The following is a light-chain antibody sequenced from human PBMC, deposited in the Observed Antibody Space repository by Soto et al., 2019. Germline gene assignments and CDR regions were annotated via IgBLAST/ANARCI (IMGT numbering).Light chain of an antibody. CDR1: SSDVGSYNF. CDR3: CSYAGSSTYV. J-gene: IGLJ1*01. V-gene: IGLV2-23*02. CDR2: EVS. Sequence: QSALTQPASGSGSPGQSITISCTGTSSDVGSYNFVSWYQQHPGKAPKLMISEVSKRPSGVSDRFSGSKSANTASLTISRLQGEDEADYYCCSYAGSSTYVFGAGTKVTVL.